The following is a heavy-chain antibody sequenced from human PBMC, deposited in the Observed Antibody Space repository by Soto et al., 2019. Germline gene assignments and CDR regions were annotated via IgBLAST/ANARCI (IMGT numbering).Heavy chain of an antibody. J-gene: IGHJ4*02. CDR2: INHSGST. Sequence: SETLSLTCAVYGGSFSGYYWSWIRQPPGKGLEWIGEINHSGSTNYNPSLKSRVTISVDTSKNQFSLKLSSVTAADTAVYYCARGREQWLDRPYYFDYWGQGTLVTVSS. CDR3: ARGREQWLDRPYYFDY. V-gene: IGHV4-34*01. CDR1: GGSFSGYY. D-gene: IGHD6-19*01.